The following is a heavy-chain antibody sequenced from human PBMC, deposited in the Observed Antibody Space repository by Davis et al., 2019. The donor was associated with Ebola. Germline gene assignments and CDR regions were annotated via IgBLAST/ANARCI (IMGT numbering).Heavy chain of an antibody. D-gene: IGHD1-14*01. CDR1: GLNLRTHW. Sequence: GESLKISCAASGLNLRTHWMSWVRQAPGEGLEWVANIKQDGSETYHVDSVRGRFTTSRDNANNSLYLQMNSLRADDTAVYYCARSFSGYFDLWGRGTLVTVSS. J-gene: IGHJ2*01. CDR3: ARSFSGYFDL. V-gene: IGHV3-7*03. CDR2: IKQDGSET.